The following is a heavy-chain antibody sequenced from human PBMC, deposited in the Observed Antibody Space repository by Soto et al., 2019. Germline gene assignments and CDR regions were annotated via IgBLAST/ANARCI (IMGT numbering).Heavy chain of an antibody. CDR2: TNSDGTDS. Sequence: XGSLLLSCAAAGFDFEDYAMHWVRQVPGKGLEWVSLTNSDGTDSYYMDSVKGRFTISRDNGKSSLYLQMDRLRPEDTALYFCAKALYYYDSSPLDHWGQGTLVTVSS. CDR1: GFDFEDYA. V-gene: IGHV3-43D*04. D-gene: IGHD3-22*01. J-gene: IGHJ4*02. CDR3: AKALYYYDSSPLDH.